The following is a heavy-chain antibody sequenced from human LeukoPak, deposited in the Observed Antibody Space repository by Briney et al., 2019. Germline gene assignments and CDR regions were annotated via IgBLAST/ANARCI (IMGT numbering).Heavy chain of an antibody. D-gene: IGHD2-21*02. V-gene: IGHV3-30-3*01. Sequence: GGSLRLSCAASGFTFSSYAMHWVRQAPGKGLEWVAVISYGGSNKYYADSVKGRFTNYRHHSKSTRYLQMIRLRAQDTAVYYYARAEAYCGGHCYPSYYYYYYGMDGWRQGATVTVSS. CDR1: GFTFSSYA. J-gene: IGHJ6*02. CDR3: ARAEAYCGGHCYPSYYYYYYGMDG. CDR2: ISYGGSNK.